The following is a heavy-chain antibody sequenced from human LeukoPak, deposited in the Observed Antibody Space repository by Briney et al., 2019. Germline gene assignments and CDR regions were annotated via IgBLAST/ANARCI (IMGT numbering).Heavy chain of an antibody. CDR3: ARDAGYYYDSSGYFVFDY. V-gene: IGHV3-21*01. D-gene: IGHD3-22*01. CDR2: ISSSSSYI. CDR1: GFTFSSYW. Sequence: PGGSLRLSCAASGFTFSSYWMNWVRQAPGKGLEWVSSISSSSSYIYYADSVKGRFTISRDNAKNSLYLQMNSLRAEDTAVYYCARDAGYYYDSSGYFVFDYWGQGTLVTVSS. J-gene: IGHJ4*02.